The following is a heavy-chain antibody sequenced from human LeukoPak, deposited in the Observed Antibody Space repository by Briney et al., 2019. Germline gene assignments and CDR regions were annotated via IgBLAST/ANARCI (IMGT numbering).Heavy chain of an antibody. CDR2: INHSGRT. J-gene: IGHJ4*02. CDR3: ARHFSGYTYGFDC. Sequence: SETLSLTCAVYGGPFIDYYWSWIRQPPGKGLEWIGEINHSGRTNYNPSLESRVTISVDTSKKQFSLNLDSVTAADTAVYYCARHFSGYTYGFDCWGQGTLVTVSS. CDR1: GGPFIDYY. V-gene: IGHV4-34*01. D-gene: IGHD5-18*01.